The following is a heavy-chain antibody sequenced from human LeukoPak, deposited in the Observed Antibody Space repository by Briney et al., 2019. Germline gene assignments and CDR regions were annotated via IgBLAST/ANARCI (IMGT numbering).Heavy chain of an antibody. CDR3: ARDRAATPDY. J-gene: IGHJ4*02. Sequence: GGSLRLSCAASGFTFDDYAMHWVRQAPGKGLEWVSGISWNSGSIGYADSVKGRFTISRGNAKNSLYLQMNSLRAEDTAVYYCARDRAATPDYWGQGTLVTVSS. D-gene: IGHD2-15*01. CDR1: GFTFDDYA. V-gene: IGHV3-9*01. CDR2: ISWNSGSI.